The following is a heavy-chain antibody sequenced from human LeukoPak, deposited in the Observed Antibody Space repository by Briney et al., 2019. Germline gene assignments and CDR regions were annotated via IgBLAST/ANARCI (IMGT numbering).Heavy chain of an antibody. CDR3: ARLPGVAANDNNYYYGMDV. CDR2: INWNGKNI. J-gene: IGHJ6*02. V-gene: IGHV3-20*04. Sequence: PGGSLRLSCAASGFTFSSYAMSWVRQAPGKGLEWVSGINWNGKNIGYGDSVKGRFTISRDNAKSSLSLQMNNLRPEDTALYYCARLPGVAANDNNYYYGMDVWGQGTTVTVSS. D-gene: IGHD2-15*01. CDR1: GFTFSSYA.